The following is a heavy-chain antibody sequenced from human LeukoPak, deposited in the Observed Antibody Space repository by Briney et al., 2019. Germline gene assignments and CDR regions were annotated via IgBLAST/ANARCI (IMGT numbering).Heavy chain of an antibody. CDR3: AKGYSSSISFDY. CDR2: ISGSGGST. D-gene: IGHD6-6*01. V-gene: IGHV3-23*01. CDR1: GFTFSSYE. Sequence: GVLRLSCAASGFTFSSYEMNWVRQAPGKGLEWVSAISGSGGSTYYADSVKGRFTISRDNSKNTLYLQMNSLRAEDTAVYYCAKGYSSSISFDYWGQGTLVTVSS. J-gene: IGHJ4*02.